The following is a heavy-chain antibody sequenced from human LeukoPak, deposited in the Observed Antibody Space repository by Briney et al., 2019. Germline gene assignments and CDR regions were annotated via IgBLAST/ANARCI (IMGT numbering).Heavy chain of an antibody. D-gene: IGHD3-22*01. CDR3: AKDSYDSSGSRYDY. Sequence: GGSLRLSCAATGFTFSDYAMSWVRQAPGKGLEWVSAISDRGDRTWDADSVKGRVTISRDNYKNTLFLQMNSLRAEDTAIYYCAKDSYDSSGSRYDYWGQGTLVTVSS. V-gene: IGHV3-23*01. CDR1: GFTFSDYA. CDR2: ISDRGDRT. J-gene: IGHJ4*02.